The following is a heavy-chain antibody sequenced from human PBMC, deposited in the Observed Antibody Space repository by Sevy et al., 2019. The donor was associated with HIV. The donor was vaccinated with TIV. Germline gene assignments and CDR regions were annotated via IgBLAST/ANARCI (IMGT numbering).Heavy chain of an antibody. CDR1: GDTFTNNY. Sequence: ASVKVSCKASGDTFTNNYIHWVRQAPGQGLEWMGMVDPSAGNTTYAQKFQGRVTMTRDTSTSILYMELSGLRSEDTAVYYCVRADPDQHFDSWGQGTLVTVSS. V-gene: IGHV1-46*01. J-gene: IGHJ4*02. CDR3: VRADPDQHFDS. CDR2: VDPSAGNT.